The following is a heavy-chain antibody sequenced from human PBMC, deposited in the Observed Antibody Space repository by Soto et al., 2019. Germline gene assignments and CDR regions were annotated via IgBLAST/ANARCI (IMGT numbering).Heavy chain of an antibody. J-gene: IGHJ5*02. D-gene: IGHD6-19*01. CDR1: GYTFTGYY. CDR3: AREVGRIAVAGPPPWFDP. V-gene: IGHV1-2*02. Sequence: QVQLVQSGAEVKKPGASVKVSCKASGYTFTGYYMHWVRQAPGQGLEWMGWINPNSGGTNYAQKFQGRVTMTRDTSISTAYMELSRLRSDDTAVYYCAREVGRIAVAGPPPWFDPWGQGTLVTVSS. CDR2: INPNSGGT.